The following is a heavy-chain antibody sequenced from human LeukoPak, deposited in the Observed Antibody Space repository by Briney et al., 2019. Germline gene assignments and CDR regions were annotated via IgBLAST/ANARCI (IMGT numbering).Heavy chain of an antibody. CDR1: EFTFSNAW. CDR2: IKRKGDDGTA. Sequence: GGSLRLSCAASEFTFSNAWMSWVRQAPGKGLEWVGRIKRKGDDGTADYAAPVKGRFTISRDDSKSTVSLQMTSLKTEDTAVYYCATDLLDSWGRGTLVIVSA. CDR3: ATDLLDS. J-gene: IGHJ5*01. V-gene: IGHV3-15*01.